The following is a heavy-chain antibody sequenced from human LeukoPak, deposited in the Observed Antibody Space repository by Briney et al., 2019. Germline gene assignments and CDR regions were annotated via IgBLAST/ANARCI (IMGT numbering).Heavy chain of an antibody. J-gene: IGHJ4*02. CDR2: INHSGST. V-gene: IGHV4-34*01. D-gene: IGHD6-13*01. CDR1: GGSFSGYY. CDR3: ATKRRGSSSWYY. Sequence: PSETLSLTCAVYGGSFSGYYWSWIRQPPGKGLEWIGEINHSGSTNYNPSLKSRVTISVDTSKNQFSLKLSSVTAADTAVYYCATKRRGSSSWYYWGQGTLVTVSS.